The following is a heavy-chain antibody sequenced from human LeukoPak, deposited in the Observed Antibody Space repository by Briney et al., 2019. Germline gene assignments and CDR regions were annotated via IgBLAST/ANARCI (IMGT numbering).Heavy chain of an antibody. Sequence: GGSLRLSCATSRFTFSNYAMSWVRQAPGKGLEWVSAIGGNGGSTYYADSVKGRFTISRDNSKDTLYLQMNSLRAEDTAVYYCARESPYYFDFWGQGTLVTVSS. CDR3: ARESPYYFDF. V-gene: IGHV3-23*01. CDR2: IGGNGGST. J-gene: IGHJ4*02. CDR1: RFTFSNYA.